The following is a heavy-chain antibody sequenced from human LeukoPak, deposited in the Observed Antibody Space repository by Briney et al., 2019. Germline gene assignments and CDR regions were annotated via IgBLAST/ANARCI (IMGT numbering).Heavy chain of an antibody. CDR2: IYTSGST. J-gene: IGHJ4*02. Sequence: SQTLSLTCTVSGGSISSGSYYWSWIRQPAGKGLEWIGRIYTSGSTNYNPSLKSRVTISVDTSKNQFSLKLSSVTAADTAVYYCARELSTVTTDYYFDYWGQGTLVTVSS. CDR3: ARELSTVTTDYYFDY. D-gene: IGHD4-17*01. CDR1: GGSISSGSYY. V-gene: IGHV4-61*02.